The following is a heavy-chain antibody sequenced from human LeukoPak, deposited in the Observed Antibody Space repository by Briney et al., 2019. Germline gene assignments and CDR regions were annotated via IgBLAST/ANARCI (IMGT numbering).Heavy chain of an antibody. V-gene: IGHV3-74*01. CDR1: GFTLSSSW. CDR3: ARDLSFSPAH. CDR2: VSPDGNLA. Sequence: GGSLRLSCAGSGFTLSSSWMHWVRQAPGKGPVWVAHVSPDGNLANYADSVKGRFIISRDNAKNTLFLQMNSLRAEDTAVYYCARDLSFSPAHWGQGTLVTVSS. J-gene: IGHJ4*02.